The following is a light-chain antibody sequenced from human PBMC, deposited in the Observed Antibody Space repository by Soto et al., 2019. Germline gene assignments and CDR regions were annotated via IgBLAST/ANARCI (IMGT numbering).Light chain of an antibody. CDR3: GTWDSSLSAGRV. CDR2: ENN. Sequence: QSVLTQPPSVSAAPGQKVTISCSGSSSNIGNNYVSWYQQLPGTAPKLHIYENNKRPSGIPDRFSGSKSGTSATLGITGLQTGDEADYYCGTWDSSLSAGRVFGGGTKLTVL. J-gene: IGLJ3*02. V-gene: IGLV1-51*02. CDR1: SSNIGNNY.